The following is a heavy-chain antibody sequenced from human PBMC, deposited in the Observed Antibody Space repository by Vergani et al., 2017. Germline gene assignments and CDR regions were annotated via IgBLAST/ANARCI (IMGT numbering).Heavy chain of an antibody. D-gene: IGHD6-13*01. V-gene: IGHV3-11*04. CDR3: ARDITRKAAGPYYYGMDV. CDR1: GFTFSDYY. CDR2: ISSSGSPI. J-gene: IGHJ6*01. Sequence: QVQLVESGGGLVKPGGSLRLSCAASGFTFSDYYMSWIRQAPGKGLEWVSYISSSGSPIYYADSVKDRFTISRDNAKNSLYLQMNSLRAEATAVYYCARDITRKAAGPYYYGMDVWGQGTTVTVYS.